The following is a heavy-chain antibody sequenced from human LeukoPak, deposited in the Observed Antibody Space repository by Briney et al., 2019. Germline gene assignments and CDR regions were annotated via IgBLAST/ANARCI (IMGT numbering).Heavy chain of an antibody. Sequence: PGGSLRLSCAASGFTFSSYAMSWVRQAPGKGLEWVGRIKSKTAGGTTDYPAPVKARFTILRDDSKNTQFLQMNSLKTEDTAVYYCTAGFPFDYWRQGTLVTVSS. J-gene: IGHJ4*02. CDR2: IKSKTAGGTT. V-gene: IGHV3-15*01. D-gene: IGHD6-19*01. CDR1: GFTFSSYA. CDR3: TAGFPFDY.